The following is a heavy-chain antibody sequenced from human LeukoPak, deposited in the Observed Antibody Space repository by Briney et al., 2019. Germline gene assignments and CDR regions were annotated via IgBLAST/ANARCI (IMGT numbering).Heavy chain of an antibody. CDR2: IYYSGST. Sequence: SQTLSLTCTVSGGSISSGGYYWSWIRQHPGKGLEWIGYIYYSGSTYYNPSLKSRVTISADTSKNQFSLKLSSVTAADTAVYYCARVPKLGWYFDYWGQGTLVTVSS. CDR3: ARVPKLGWYFDY. V-gene: IGHV4-31*03. J-gene: IGHJ4*02. CDR1: GGSISSGGYY. D-gene: IGHD2-15*01.